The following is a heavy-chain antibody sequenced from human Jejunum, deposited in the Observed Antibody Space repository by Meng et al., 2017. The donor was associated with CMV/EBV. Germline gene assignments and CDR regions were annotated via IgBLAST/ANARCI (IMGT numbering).Heavy chain of an antibody. J-gene: IGHJ4*02. Sequence: SEFTFGNEAMPWVRRAPGKGLRCLDIISFDETDEYYSDSVKGRFSISRDDSKNTLYLQMNSLTTEDTAIYYCARDSNSYDIRGSLDSWGQGTLVTVSS. CDR2: ISFDETDE. V-gene: IGHV3-30*04. CDR1: EFTFGNEA. D-gene: IGHD3-22*01. CDR3: ARDSNSYDIRGSLDS.